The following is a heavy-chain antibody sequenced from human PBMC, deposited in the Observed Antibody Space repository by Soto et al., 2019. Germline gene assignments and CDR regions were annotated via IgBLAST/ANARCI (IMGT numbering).Heavy chain of an antibody. D-gene: IGHD1-26*01. CDR2: IYYSGST. CDR1: GDSVGNGPYY. V-gene: IGHV4-61*01. J-gene: IGHJ6*02. CDR3: ARVGSSCHSGGCYYYYGLGV. Sequence: QVRLQESGPGLVKPSETLSLSCLVSGDSVGNGPYYWSWIRQSPGEGLEWIAYIYYSGSTNVNPSLESRVNISIDSSKNQFFLELRSVTAADAAVYFCARVGSSCHSGGCYYYYGLGVWGQGTTV.